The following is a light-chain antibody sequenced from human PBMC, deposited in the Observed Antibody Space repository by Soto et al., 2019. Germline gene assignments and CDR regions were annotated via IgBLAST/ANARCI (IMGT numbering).Light chain of an antibody. CDR2: WAS. Sequence: DIVMTQSPDSLAVSLGERATINCKSSQSVLYSPNNKNYLAWYQQKPGQPPKLLIYWASTRESGVPDRFSGSGSGTEFTLTISSLQAEDVAFYYCQQYYTAPQRFGQGTKVEIK. CDR1: QSVLYSPNNKNY. V-gene: IGKV4-1*01. CDR3: QQYYTAPQR. J-gene: IGKJ1*01.